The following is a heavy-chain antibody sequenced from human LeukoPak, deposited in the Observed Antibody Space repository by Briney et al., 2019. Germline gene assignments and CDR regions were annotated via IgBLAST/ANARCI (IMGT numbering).Heavy chain of an antibody. Sequence: GGSLRLSCAASGFSFTDYGMHWVRQAPGKGLEWVAFIQFDGTDEHYTDSVKGRFTISRDNSKNVLFLQMNSLRTEDTATYYCAEDQKLQPFHYWGQGTLVTVSS. CDR2: IQFDGTDE. D-gene: IGHD2-21*01. CDR1: GFSFTDYG. CDR3: AEDQKLQPFHY. V-gene: IGHV3-30*02. J-gene: IGHJ4*02.